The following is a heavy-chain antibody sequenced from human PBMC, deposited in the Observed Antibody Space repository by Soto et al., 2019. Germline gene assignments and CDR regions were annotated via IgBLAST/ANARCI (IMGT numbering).Heavy chain of an antibody. D-gene: IGHD5-18*01. Sequence: GASVKVSCKASGGTFSSYAISWVRQAPGQGLEWMGGIIPIFGTANYAQKFQGRVTITADESTSTAYMELSSLRSEDTAVYYCARGRDVDTAMVTRWYWFDPWGQGTLVTVSS. CDR2: IIPIFGTA. V-gene: IGHV1-69*13. CDR1: GGTFSSYA. J-gene: IGHJ5*02. CDR3: ARGRDVDTAMVTRWYWFDP.